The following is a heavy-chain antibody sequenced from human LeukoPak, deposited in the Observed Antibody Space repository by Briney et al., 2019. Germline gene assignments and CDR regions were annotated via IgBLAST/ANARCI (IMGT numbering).Heavy chain of an antibody. CDR1: GFTFSSYW. CDR2: IVGDGSNT. J-gene: IGHJ4*02. V-gene: IGHV3-74*01. CDR3: ARGRPHGNDY. D-gene: IGHD4-23*01. Sequence: QPGGSLRLSCAASGFTFSSYWMNWVRQVPGKGLVWVSRIVGDGSNTNYADSVKGRFTISRDNAKNTLYLQMNSLRVEDTAVYYCARGRPHGNDYWGQGTLVTVSS.